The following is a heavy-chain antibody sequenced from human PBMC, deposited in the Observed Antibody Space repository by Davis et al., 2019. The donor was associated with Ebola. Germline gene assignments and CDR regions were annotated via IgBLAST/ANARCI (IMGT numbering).Heavy chain of an antibody. CDR2: IIPILGIA. V-gene: IGHV1-69*02. CDR3: ASLDYGGNSGLDP. Sequence: SVKVSCKASGGTFSSYTISWVRQAPGQGLEWMGRIIPILGIANYAQKFQGRVTITADKSTSTAYMELSSLRSEDTAVYYCASLDYGGNSGLDPWGQGTLVTVSS. D-gene: IGHD4-23*01. CDR1: GGTFSSYT. J-gene: IGHJ5*02.